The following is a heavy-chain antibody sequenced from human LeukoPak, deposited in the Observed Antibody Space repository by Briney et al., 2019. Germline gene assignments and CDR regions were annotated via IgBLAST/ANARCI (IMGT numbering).Heavy chain of an antibody. D-gene: IGHD5-24*01. Sequence: PSEALSLTCTVSGGSISSYYWSWIRQPPGKGLEWIGYIYYSGSTNYNPSLKSRVTISVDTSKNQFSLKLSSVTAADTAVYYCARRMATIDAFDIWGQGTMVTVSS. J-gene: IGHJ3*02. CDR3: ARRMATIDAFDI. CDR2: IYYSGST. V-gene: IGHV4-59*08. CDR1: GGSISSYY.